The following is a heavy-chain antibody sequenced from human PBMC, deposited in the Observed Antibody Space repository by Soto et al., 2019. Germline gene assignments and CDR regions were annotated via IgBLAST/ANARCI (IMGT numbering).Heavy chain of an antibody. CDR2: ISAYNGNT. Sequence: GASVKVSCKASGYTFTSYGISWVRQAPGQGLEWMGWISAYNGNTNYAQKLQGRVTMTTDTSTSTAYTELRSLRSDDTAVYYCAREEVSRPNTYHGLDVWGQGTTVTVSS. CDR1: GYTFTSYG. J-gene: IGHJ6*02. V-gene: IGHV1-18*01. CDR3: AREEVSRPNTYHGLDV.